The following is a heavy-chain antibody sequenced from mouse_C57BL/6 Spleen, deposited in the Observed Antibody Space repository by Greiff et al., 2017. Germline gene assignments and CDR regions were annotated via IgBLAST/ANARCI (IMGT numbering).Heavy chain of an antibody. CDR1: GYTFTDYE. CDR3: TRGNWDYAMDY. J-gene: IGHJ4*01. V-gene: IGHV1-15*01. D-gene: IGHD4-1*02. CDR2: IDPETGGT. Sequence: QVQLQQSGAELVRPGASVTLSCKASGYTFTDYEMHWVKQTPVHGLEWIGAIDPETGGTAYNQKFKGKAILTADKSSSTAYMELRSLTSEDSAVYYCTRGNWDYAMDYWGQGTSVTVSS.